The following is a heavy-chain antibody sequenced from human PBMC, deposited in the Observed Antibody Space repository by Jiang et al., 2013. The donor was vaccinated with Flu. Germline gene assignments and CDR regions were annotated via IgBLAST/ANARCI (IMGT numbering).Heavy chain of an antibody. V-gene: IGHV4-31*03. CDR3: ARGYFYDP. D-gene: IGHD3-22*01. Sequence: GLVKPSQTLSLTCTVSGASISSGGYYWNWIRQHPGKGLEWIGYIYYTGSTYYNPSLKSRVTISVDTSKNQFSLKLSSVTAADTAVYYCARGYFYDPWGQGTLVTVSS. J-gene: IGHJ4*02. CDR2: IYYTGST. CDR1: GASISSGGYY.